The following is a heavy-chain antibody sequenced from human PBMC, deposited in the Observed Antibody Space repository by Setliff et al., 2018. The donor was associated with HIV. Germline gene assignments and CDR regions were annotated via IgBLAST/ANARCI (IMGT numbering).Heavy chain of an antibody. V-gene: IGHV4-59*01. J-gene: IGHJ2*01. Sequence: SETLSLTCTVSGVSITSYSWSWIRQPPGKGLEYIGHIYYSGGTSGTTNYNPSLKKRVTISLDTPKHQLSLNLKSVTAADTAFYYCATSLNGYSAPWYFDFWGRGSLVTVSS. CDR1: GVSITSYS. CDR2: IYYSGGTSGTT. CDR3: ATSLNGYSAPWYFDF. D-gene: IGHD4-17*01.